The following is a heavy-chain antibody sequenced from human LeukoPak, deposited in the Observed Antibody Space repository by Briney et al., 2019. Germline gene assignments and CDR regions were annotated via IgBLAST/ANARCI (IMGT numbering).Heavy chain of an antibody. J-gene: IGHJ4*02. V-gene: IGHV4-39*01. Sequence: SETLSLTCTVSGGSISSGTYYWGWIRQPPGEGLEWIGSFYYSGSTYFNPSLKSRVTISVDTSKSQFSLKLTSVTAADTAVYYCARHSYSNYDFDYWGQGPLVTVSS. CDR2: FYYSGST. CDR3: ARHSYSNYDFDY. CDR1: GGSISSGTYY. D-gene: IGHD4-11*01.